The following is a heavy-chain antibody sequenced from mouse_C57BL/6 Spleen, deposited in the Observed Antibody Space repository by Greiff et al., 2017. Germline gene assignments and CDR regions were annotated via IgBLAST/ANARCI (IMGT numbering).Heavy chain of an antibody. CDR3: TRSAYSGNAMDY. CDR2: IYPGNSDT. CDR1: GYTFTSYW. J-gene: IGHJ4*01. D-gene: IGHD1-1*01. Sequence: EVQLQQSGTVLARPGASVKMSCKTSGYTFTSYWMHWVKQRPGQGLEWIGAIYPGNSDTSYNQKFKGKAKLTAVTSASTAYMELSSLTNEDSAVYYCTRSAYSGNAMDYWGQGTSVTVSS. V-gene: IGHV1-5*01.